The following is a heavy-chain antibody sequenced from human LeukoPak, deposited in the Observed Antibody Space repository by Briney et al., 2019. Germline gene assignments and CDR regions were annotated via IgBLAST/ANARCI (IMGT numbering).Heavy chain of an antibody. CDR2: TYYRSKWYN. Sequence: KPSQTLSLTCAISGDSVSSNSAAWNWIRQSPSRGLEWLGRTYYRSKWYNNYAVSVKSRITINPDTSKNQFSLQLNSVTPEDTAVYYCARAAGGYCSSTSCHGDLPNFDYWGQGTLVTVSS. D-gene: IGHD2-2*01. J-gene: IGHJ4*02. V-gene: IGHV6-1*01. CDR3: ARAAGGYCSSTSCHGDLPNFDY. CDR1: GDSVSSNSAA.